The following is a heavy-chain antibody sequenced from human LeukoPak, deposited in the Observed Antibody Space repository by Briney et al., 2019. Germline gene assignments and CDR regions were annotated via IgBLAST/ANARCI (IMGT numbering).Heavy chain of an antibody. CDR3: ARDNWDLPLGY. Sequence: GGSLRLSCAGSRFTFGNYWMSWVRQAPGKGLEWVANIKQDGSEKYYVDSVKGRFTISRDNAKNSLYLQMNSLRVEDTAMYYCARDNWDLPLGYWGQGALVTVSS. J-gene: IGHJ4*02. CDR2: IKQDGSEK. V-gene: IGHV3-7*01. CDR1: RFTFGNYW. D-gene: IGHD7-27*01.